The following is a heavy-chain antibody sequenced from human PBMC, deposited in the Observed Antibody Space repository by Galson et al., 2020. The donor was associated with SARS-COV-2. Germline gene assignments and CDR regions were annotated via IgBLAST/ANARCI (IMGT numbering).Heavy chain of an antibody. V-gene: IGHV2-70*11. D-gene: IGHD6-19*01. Sequence: SGPTLVQPTKTLTLTCTFSGFPLTTSGVGVGWIRQPPGKALEWLARIDWDDDKYYSTSLQTRLTISKDTSKHQVVLTMTNMDPVDTATYYCAREWLGGFDYWGQGTLVTVSS. CDR1: GFPLTTSGVG. J-gene: IGHJ4*02. CDR2: IDWDDDK. CDR3: AREWLGGFDY.